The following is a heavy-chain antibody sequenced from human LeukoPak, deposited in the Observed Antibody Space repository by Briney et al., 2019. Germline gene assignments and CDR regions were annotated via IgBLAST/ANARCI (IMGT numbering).Heavy chain of an antibody. V-gene: IGHV4-61*09. Sequence: PSQTLTLTCSVSGGSISSGSYYWSWIRQPAWKGLEWIGHIYSSGTTNYSPSLKSRVTISVHTSKNQFSLKLSSVTAADTAVYYCARGVVATMIVYFDYSGQGTLVTVSS. CDR3: ARGVVATMIVYFDY. J-gene: IGHJ4*02. CDR1: GGSISSGSYY. D-gene: IGHD3-22*01. CDR2: IYSSGTT.